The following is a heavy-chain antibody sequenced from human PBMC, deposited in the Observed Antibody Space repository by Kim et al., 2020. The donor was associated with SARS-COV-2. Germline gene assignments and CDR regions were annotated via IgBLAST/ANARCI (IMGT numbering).Heavy chain of an antibody. J-gene: IGHJ6*02. V-gene: IGHV5-10-1*01. CDR1: GYSFTSYW. D-gene: IGHD1-1*01. CDR3: ARHRGTGDWNDVNYYGMDV. Sequence: GESLKISCKGSGYSFTSYWISWVRQMPGKGLEWMGRIDPSDSYTNYSPSFQGHVTISADKSISTAYLQWSSLKASDTAMYYCARHRGTGDWNDVNYYGMDVWGQGTTVTVSS. CDR2: IDPSDSYT.